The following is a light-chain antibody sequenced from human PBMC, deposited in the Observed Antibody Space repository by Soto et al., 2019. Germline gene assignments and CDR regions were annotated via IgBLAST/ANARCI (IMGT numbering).Light chain of an antibody. CDR2: GTS. V-gene: IGKV3-20*01. J-gene: IGKJ4*01. CDR3: QQYASSPLLT. Sequence: IVLTQSPATLSLSPGERATLSCRASQSVSSFLAWYQQKPGQAPRLLIFGTSSRATGIPDRFSGSGSGTDFTLSISRLEPEDFAVYYCQQYASSPLLTFGGGTKVDIK. CDR1: QSVSSF.